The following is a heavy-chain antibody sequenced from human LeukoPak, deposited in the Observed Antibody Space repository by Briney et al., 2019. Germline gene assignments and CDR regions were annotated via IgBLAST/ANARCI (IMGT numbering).Heavy chain of an antibody. J-gene: IGHJ5*02. CDR2: MNPNSGNT. Sequence: GASVKVSCKASGYTFTSSDINWVRQATGQGLEWMGWMNPNSGNTGYAQKFQGRVTMTRNTSISTAYMELSSLRSEDTAVYYCARALLGAILFWFDPWGQGTLVTVSS. CDR1: GYTFTSSD. CDR3: ARALLGAILFWFDP. D-gene: IGHD1-26*01. V-gene: IGHV1-8*01.